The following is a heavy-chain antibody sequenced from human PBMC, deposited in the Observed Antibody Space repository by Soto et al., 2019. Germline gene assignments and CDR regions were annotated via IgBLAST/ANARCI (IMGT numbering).Heavy chain of an antibody. CDR3: ARAGGTTVTGLWHFDS. Sequence: QMQLVESGGGVVQPGRSLILSCAASQSTFSSYAVHWVRQAPGKGLGWVALISYDGTQKYYADSVKGRFIISRDNSKKTLYLEMNSLRAEDTAVYYCARAGGTTVTGLWHFDSWGQGTLVTVSS. J-gene: IGHJ4*02. V-gene: IGHV3-30*04. CDR2: ISYDGTQK. CDR1: QSTFSSYA. D-gene: IGHD4-17*01.